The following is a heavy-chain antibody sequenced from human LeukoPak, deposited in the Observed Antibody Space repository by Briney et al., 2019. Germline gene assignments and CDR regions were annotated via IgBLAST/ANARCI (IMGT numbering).Heavy chain of an antibody. CDR3: ARHYDTSGYWYYFDY. D-gene: IGHD3-22*01. Sequence: SETLSLTCAVYGGSFSGYYWSWIRQPPGKGLEWIGYIYYIGSTNYNPSLKSRVTISVDTSKNQFSLKLTSVTAADTAVYYCARHYDTSGYWYYFDYWGQGTLVTVSS. V-gene: IGHV4-59*08. CDR2: IYYIGST. J-gene: IGHJ4*02. CDR1: GGSFSGYY.